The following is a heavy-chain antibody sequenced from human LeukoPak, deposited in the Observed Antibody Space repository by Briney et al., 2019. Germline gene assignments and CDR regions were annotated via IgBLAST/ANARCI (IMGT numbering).Heavy chain of an antibody. CDR1: GFTFSHDW. J-gene: IGHJ4*02. CDR2: IKSDGSIT. D-gene: IGHD3-22*01. Sequence: GGSLRLSCATSGFTFSHDWMHWVRQIPGKGLMWVSRIKSDGSITTYADSVKGRFTVSRDNAKNTLYLQMNTLTAEDTAIYYCARDYHDSNGYYSNAFDNWGQGILVSVSS. V-gene: IGHV3-74*01. CDR3: ARDYHDSNGYYSNAFDN.